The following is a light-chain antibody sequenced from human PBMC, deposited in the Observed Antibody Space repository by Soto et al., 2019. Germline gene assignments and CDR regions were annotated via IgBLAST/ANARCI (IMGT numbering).Light chain of an antibody. CDR2: DVT. J-gene: IGLJ3*02. V-gene: IGLV2-14*03. Sequence: QSALTQPASVSGSPGQSITISCTGTSSDVGGYDHVSWYQQHPGKAPKLIIYDVTVRPSGISRRFSGSKSDNTASLSVSGLQAEAEDDYYCSSYTNKDTLLFGGGTKLTVL. CDR1: SSDVGGYDH. CDR3: SSYTNKDTLL.